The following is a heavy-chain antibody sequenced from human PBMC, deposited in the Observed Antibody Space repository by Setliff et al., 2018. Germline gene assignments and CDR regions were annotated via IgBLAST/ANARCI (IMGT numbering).Heavy chain of an antibody. Sequence: SETLSLTCAVSGYSISSGYFWAWIRQPPGKGLEWIGSIYHSGRTYYNPSLKSRVTMSVDTSKNQFSLRLSSVTAADTAVYYCARDLLYSGSYFGYYYGMDVWGQGTTVTV. J-gene: IGHJ6*02. CDR3: ARDLLYSGSYFGYYYGMDV. V-gene: IGHV4-38-2*02. CDR2: IYHSGRT. CDR1: GYSISSGYF. D-gene: IGHD1-26*01.